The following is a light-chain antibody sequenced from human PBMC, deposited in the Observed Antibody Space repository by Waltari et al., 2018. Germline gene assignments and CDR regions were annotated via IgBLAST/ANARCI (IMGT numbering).Light chain of an antibody. CDR3: QNYERLPAT. CDR2: GVS. Sequence: EVVLTQSPGTLSLSPGERATLSCSASPSVSRALVWYQQKPGQAPRLLIYGVSNRATGIPDRFSGSGSGTDFSLTISRLEPEDFAVYYCQNYERLPATFGQGTRVEIK. CDR1: PSVSRA. V-gene: IGKV3-20*01. J-gene: IGKJ1*01.